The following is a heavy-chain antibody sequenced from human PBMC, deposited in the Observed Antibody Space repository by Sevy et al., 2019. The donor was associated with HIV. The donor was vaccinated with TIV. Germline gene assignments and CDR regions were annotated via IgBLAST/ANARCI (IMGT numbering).Heavy chain of an antibody. CDR2: ISSSSNYI. CDR1: GFSFQYS. J-gene: IGHJ3*02. CDR3: ARDRRELSYDSSGYSDAFDI. Sequence: GGSLRLSCRVSGFSFQYSMNWVRQAPGKGLEWVSSISSSSNYIYYGDSLKGRFTVSRDNAKNSVYLQMNSLRAEDTAVYYCARDRRELSYDSSGYSDAFDIWGQGTLVTVSS. D-gene: IGHD3-22*01. V-gene: IGHV3-21*01.